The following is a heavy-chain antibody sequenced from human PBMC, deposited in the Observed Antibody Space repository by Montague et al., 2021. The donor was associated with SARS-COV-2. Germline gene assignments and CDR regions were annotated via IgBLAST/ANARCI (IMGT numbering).Heavy chain of an antibody. J-gene: IGHJ5*02. Sequence: SETLSLTCTVSGGSISSGGYRWNWIRQYPGKGLEWIGYIYNSGTTSYSPSLRSRATISIDTSKNLFSLKLTSVTAADTAVYYCARTVLYSGYDYSWFDPWGQGTPVTVSS. V-gene: IGHV4-31*03. CDR1: GGSISSGGYR. CDR3: ARTVLYSGYDYSWFDP. D-gene: IGHD5-12*01. CDR2: IYNSGTT.